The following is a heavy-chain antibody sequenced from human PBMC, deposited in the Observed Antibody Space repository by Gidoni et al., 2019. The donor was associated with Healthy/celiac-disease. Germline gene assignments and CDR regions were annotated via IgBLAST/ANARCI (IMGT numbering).Heavy chain of an antibody. D-gene: IGHD2-2*01. V-gene: IGHV3-33*01. Sequence: QVQLVEPGGGVVEPGRSQRRPWAESGYPFSSYGMHWVRQAPGKGLEWVAVIWYDGSNKYYADSVKGRFTISRDNSKNTLYLQMNSLRAEDPAVYYCAREDANDMDVWGQGTTVTVSS. CDR1: GYPFSSYG. J-gene: IGHJ6*02. CDR2: IWYDGSNK. CDR3: AREDANDMDV.